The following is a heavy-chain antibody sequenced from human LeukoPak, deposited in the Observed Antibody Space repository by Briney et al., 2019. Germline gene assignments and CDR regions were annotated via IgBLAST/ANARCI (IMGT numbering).Heavy chain of an antibody. CDR2: ISGSGGST. V-gene: IGHV3-23*01. J-gene: IGHJ5*02. CDR3: AKDIIAAAGIGWFDP. CDR1: GFTFSSYA. D-gene: IGHD6-13*01. Sequence: GGSLRLSCAASGFTFSSYAMSWVRQAPGKGLEWVSAISGSGGSTYYADSVKGRFTISRDNSKNTLHLQMNSLRAEDTAVYYCAKDIIAAAGIGWFDPWGQGTLVTVSS.